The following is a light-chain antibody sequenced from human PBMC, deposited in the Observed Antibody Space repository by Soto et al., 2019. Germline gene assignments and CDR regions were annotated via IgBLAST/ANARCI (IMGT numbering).Light chain of an antibody. Sequence: SALAQPPSASGSPGQSVTISCTGTSSDVGGYDYVSWYQQRPGKAPKLLIHEVTKRPPGVPDRFSGSKSGNTASLTVSGLQAEDEADYYCSSYAGRTLYVFGTGTKVTVL. V-gene: IGLV2-8*01. CDR2: EVT. CDR3: SSYAGRTLYV. J-gene: IGLJ1*01. CDR1: SSDVGGYDY.